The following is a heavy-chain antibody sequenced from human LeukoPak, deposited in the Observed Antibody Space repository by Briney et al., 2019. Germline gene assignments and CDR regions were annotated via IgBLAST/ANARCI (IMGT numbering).Heavy chain of an antibody. CDR3: ARDQEGATLEPNSFDY. CDR1: GFTFSSYS. Sequence: PGGSLRLSCAASGFTFSSYSMNWVRQAPGKGLEWVSSISSSSSYIYYADSVKGRFTISRDNAKNSLYLQMNSLRAEDTAVYYCARDQEGATLEPNSFDYWGQGTLVTVSS. CDR2: ISSSSSYI. J-gene: IGHJ4*02. V-gene: IGHV3-21*01. D-gene: IGHD1-26*01.